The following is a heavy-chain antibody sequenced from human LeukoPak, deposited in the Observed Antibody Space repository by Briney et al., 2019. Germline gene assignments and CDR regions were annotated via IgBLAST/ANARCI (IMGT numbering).Heavy chain of an antibody. CDR1: GFTLSSYG. V-gene: IGHV3-30*02. J-gene: IGHJ6*03. CDR2: IQYDGSNE. Sequence: GGSLRLSCAASGFTLSSYGMHWVRQAPGKGLEWVAYIQYDGSNERYADSVKGRFSISRDSSKNILYLQMNSLRAEDTAVYYCAKDRCSNGIGCYYYYMDVWGKGTTVTISS. D-gene: IGHD2-8*01. CDR3: AKDRCSNGIGCYYYYMDV.